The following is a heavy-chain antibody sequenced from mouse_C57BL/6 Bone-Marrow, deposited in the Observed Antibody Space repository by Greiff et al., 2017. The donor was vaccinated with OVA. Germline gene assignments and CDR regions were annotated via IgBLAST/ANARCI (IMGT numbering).Heavy chain of an antibody. CDR1: GFTFSSYG. Sequence: EVHLVESGGDLVKPGGSLKLSCAASGFTFSSYGMSWVRQTPDKRLEWVATISSGGSYTYYPDSVKGRFTISRDNAKNTLYLQMSSLKSEDTAMYYCARSTTVYFDYWGQGTTLTVSS. D-gene: IGHD1-1*01. CDR3: ARSTTVYFDY. CDR2: ISSGGSYT. J-gene: IGHJ2*01. V-gene: IGHV5-6*01.